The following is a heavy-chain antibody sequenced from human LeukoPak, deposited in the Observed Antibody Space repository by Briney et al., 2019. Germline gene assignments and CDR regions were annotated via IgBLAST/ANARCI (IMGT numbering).Heavy chain of an antibody. CDR1: CGSISSNNYY. CDR2: IYYSGST. J-gene: IGHJ4*02. D-gene: IGHD1-26*01. Sequence: SETLSLTCNVSCGSISSNNYYWGWIRQPPGKGLEWIGSIYYSGSTYYNPSLKSRVTISVDTSKNQFSLNLSSVTAADTAVYYCARDLVGATGDLDYWGQGTLVTVSS. V-gene: IGHV4-39*07. CDR3: ARDLVGATGDLDY.